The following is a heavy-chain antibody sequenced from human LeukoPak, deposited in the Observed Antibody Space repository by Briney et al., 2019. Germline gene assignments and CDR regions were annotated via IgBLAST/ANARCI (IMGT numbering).Heavy chain of an antibody. CDR2: INPTGGST. Sequence: ASVKVSCKASGYTFTSYYMHWVRQAPGQGLEWMGLINPTGGSTGYAQKFQGRVTMTRDMSTSTVYMELSSLRSEDTAVYYCARDRGRDGYNFDAFDIWGQGTMVTVSS. V-gene: IGHV1-46*01. J-gene: IGHJ3*02. D-gene: IGHD5-24*01. CDR1: GYTFTSYY. CDR3: ARDRGRDGYNFDAFDI.